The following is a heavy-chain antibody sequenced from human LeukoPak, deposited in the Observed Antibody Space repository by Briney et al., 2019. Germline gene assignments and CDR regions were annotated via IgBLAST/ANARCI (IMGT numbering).Heavy chain of an antibody. CDR2: ISGSGGST. J-gene: IGHJ4*02. D-gene: IGHD3-3*01. CDR1: GFTFSSYA. CDR3: ATQYDFWSGYYTWYYFDY. Sequence: PGASLRLSCAASGFTFSSYAMSWVRQAPGKGLEWVSAISGSGGSTYYADSVKGRFTISRDNSKNTLYLQMNSLTAEDTAVYYCATQYDFWSGYYTWYYFDYWGQGTLVTVSS. V-gene: IGHV3-23*01.